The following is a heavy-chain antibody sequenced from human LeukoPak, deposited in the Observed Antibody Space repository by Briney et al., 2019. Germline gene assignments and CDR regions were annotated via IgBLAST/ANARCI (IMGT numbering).Heavy chain of an antibody. CDR1: GFTFSNYA. Sequence: GGSLRLSCAASGFTFSNYAMSWVRQAPGKGLEWVSGISGSGRSTFYADSVKGRFTISRDNSKNMLYVQMKSLRAEDTAVYYCARDSVNSGILGWGQGTLVTVSS. D-gene: IGHD1-1*01. V-gene: IGHV3-23*01. CDR2: ISGSGRST. J-gene: IGHJ4*02. CDR3: ARDSVNSGILG.